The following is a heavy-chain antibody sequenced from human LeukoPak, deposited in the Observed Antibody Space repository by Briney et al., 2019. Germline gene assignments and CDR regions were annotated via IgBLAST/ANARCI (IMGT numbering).Heavy chain of an antibody. CDR1: GGTFSSYA. Sequence: SVKVSCKASGGTFSSYAISWVRQAPGQGLEWMGGIIPIFGTANYAQKFQGRVTITTDESTSTAYMELRSLRSDDTAVYYCARDLGQTWERDNWFDPWGQGTLVTVSS. J-gene: IGHJ5*02. V-gene: IGHV1-69*05. CDR2: IIPIFGTA. D-gene: IGHD1-26*01. CDR3: ARDLGQTWERDNWFDP.